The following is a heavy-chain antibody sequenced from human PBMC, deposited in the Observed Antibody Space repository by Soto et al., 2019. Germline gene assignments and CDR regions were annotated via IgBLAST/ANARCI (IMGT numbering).Heavy chain of an antibody. D-gene: IGHD4-4*01. CDR3: TGGENDYNYYYYYPMDI. V-gene: IGHV3-73*01. CDR2: IRSKANNYAT. CDR1: GFSFSGSG. Sequence: GGSLRLSCAASGFSFSGSGMHWVRQASGKGLEWVGRIRSKANNYATAYAASVKGRFTISRDDSKNTAYLQMNSLKTEGTAVYYCTGGENDYNYYYYYPMDIWGQGTTVTVSS. J-gene: IGHJ6*02.